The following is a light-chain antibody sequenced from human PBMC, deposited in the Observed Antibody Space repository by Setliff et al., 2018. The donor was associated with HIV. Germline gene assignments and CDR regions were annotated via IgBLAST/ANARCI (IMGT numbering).Light chain of an antibody. Sequence: QSALTQPASVSGSPGQSITISCTGTSSDVGGYNYVSWYQQHPGKVPKLIIYDVSNRPSGVSNRFSGSKSGNTASLTISGLQAEDEADYYCSSYARGSTYVFGTGTKVTV. J-gene: IGLJ1*01. V-gene: IGLV2-14*03. CDR2: DVS. CDR1: SSDVGGYNY. CDR3: SSYARGSTYV.